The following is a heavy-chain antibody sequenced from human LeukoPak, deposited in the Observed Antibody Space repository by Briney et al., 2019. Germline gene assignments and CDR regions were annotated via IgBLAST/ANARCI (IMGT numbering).Heavy chain of an antibody. V-gene: IGHV1-2*06. CDR3: ARGGIPAASDFDF. CDR1: GYIFTYYY. Sequence: GASVKVSCKASGYIFTYYYVHWVRQAPGQGLEWTGRINPNSGGTKSAQKFQGRVTMARDTSNSTAYMEVSRMRSDDTAVYYCARGGIPAASDFDFWGQGTLVTVSS. CDR2: INPNSGGT. J-gene: IGHJ4*02. D-gene: IGHD2-2*01.